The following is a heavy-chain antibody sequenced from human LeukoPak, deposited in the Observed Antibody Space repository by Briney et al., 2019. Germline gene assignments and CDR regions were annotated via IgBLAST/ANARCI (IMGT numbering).Heavy chain of an antibody. CDR2: ISGGST. CDR1: GFTVSSNE. Sequence: GGSLRFSCAASGFTVSSNEMSWVRQAPGKGLEWVSSISGGSTYYAGSRKGRFTISRDNSKNTLHLQINSLRAEDTAVSPPGGYCSSTSCYKTMSYYYYYMDVWGKGTTVTVSS. V-gene: IGHV3-38-3*01. D-gene: IGHD2-2*02. J-gene: IGHJ6*03. CDR3: GGYCSSTSCYKTMSYYYYYMDV.